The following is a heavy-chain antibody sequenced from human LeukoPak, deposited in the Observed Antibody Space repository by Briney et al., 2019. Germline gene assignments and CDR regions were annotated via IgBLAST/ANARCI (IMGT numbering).Heavy chain of an antibody. D-gene: IGHD6-13*01. CDR2: ISYDGSNK. J-gene: IGHJ4*02. CDR3: AKDLAAGLDY. Sequence: GGSLRLSCAAPGFTFSSYGMHWVRQAPGKGLEWVAVISYDGSNKYYADSVKGRFTISRDNSKNTLYLQMNSLRAEDTAVYYCAKDLAAGLDYWGQGTLVTVSS. CDR1: GFTFSSYG. V-gene: IGHV3-30*18.